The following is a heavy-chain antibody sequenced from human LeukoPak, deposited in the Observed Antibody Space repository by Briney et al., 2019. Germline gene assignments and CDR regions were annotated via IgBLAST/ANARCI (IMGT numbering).Heavy chain of an antibody. CDR3: ARGLKLLLPD. Sequence: SETLSLTCTVSGYSISSGYYWGWIRQPPGKGLEWIGSIYPSGSTYYYPSLKSRVTISLDTSKNQFSLKLSSVTAADTAVYYCARGLKLLLPDWGQGTLVTVSS. D-gene: IGHD2-15*01. CDR1: GYSISSGYY. V-gene: IGHV4-38-2*02. CDR2: IYPSGST. J-gene: IGHJ4*02.